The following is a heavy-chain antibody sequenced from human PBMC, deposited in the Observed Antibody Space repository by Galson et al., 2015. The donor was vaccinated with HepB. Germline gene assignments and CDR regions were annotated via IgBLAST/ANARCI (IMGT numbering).Heavy chain of an antibody. CDR2: ISSRYDYV. V-gene: IGHV3-21*01. J-gene: IGHJ4*02. CDR1: GFTFSDYT. D-gene: IGHD2-8*02. CDR3: ARDLRGLCTDSKCAD. Sequence: SLRLSCAASGFTFSDYTMNWVRQAPGKGLEWVSSISSRYDYVYYADSVKGRFTISRDNAKNSLYLQMVSLRVEDTATYYCARDLRGLCTDSKCADWGQGTLVTVSS.